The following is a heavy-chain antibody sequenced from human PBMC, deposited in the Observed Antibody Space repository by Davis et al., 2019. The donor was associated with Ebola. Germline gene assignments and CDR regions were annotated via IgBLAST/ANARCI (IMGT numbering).Heavy chain of an antibody. V-gene: IGHV3-21*04. J-gene: IGHJ6*04. CDR1: GFTFSTYS. CDR2: ISSDSDYI. CDR3: AKSGLSFGVVKYHYGTDV. Sequence: GESLKISCAASGFTFSTYSMSWVRQAPGKGLEWVSSISSDSDYIYYADSAKGRFTISRDNSKKTLYLQMNSLRAEDTAVYYCAKSGLSFGVVKYHYGTDVWGKGTTVTVSS. D-gene: IGHD3-3*01.